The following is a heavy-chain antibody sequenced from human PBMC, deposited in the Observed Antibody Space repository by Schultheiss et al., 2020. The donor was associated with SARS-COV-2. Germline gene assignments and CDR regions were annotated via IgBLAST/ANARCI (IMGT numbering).Heavy chain of an antibody. D-gene: IGHD3-22*01. Sequence: GGSLRLSCAASGFTVSSNYMSWVRQAPGKGLEWVSVIYSGGSTYYADSVKGRFTISRDNAKNSLYLQMNSLRAEDTALYYCAKDAFYYYDSSGGFDYWGQGTLVTVSS. J-gene: IGHJ4*02. V-gene: IGHV3-53*05. CDR1: GFTVSSNY. CDR2: IYSGGST. CDR3: AKDAFYYYDSSGGFDY.